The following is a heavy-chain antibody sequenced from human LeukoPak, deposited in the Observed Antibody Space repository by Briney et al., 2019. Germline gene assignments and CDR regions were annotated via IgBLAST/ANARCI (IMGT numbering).Heavy chain of an antibody. D-gene: IGHD2/OR15-2a*01. J-gene: IGHJ6*03. CDR1: GFTFSSYA. CDR2: IYGGST. Sequence: GGSLRLSCAASGFTFSSYAMTWVRQAPGKGLEWVSIIYGGSTYYADSVKGRFTISRDNSKNTVYLQMNSLRAEDTAVYYCARDFEGVHRTTNSYTYYYYMDVWGKGTTVIVSS. V-gene: IGHV3-23*03. CDR3: ARDFEGVHRTTNSYTYYYYMDV.